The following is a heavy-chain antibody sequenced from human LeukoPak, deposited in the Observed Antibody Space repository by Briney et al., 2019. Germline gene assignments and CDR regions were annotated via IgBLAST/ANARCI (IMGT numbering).Heavy chain of an antibody. CDR2: IKTDGSSI. J-gene: IGHJ4*02. Sequence: GGSLRLSCTASGFTFSSYWMHWVRQAPGRGLVWVSHIKTDGSSITYADSVKGRFTISRDNAKNTLSLQMNSLRAEDTAVYYCARVRYNNALDYWGQGTLVTASS. CDR1: GFTFSSYW. D-gene: IGHD1-14*01. V-gene: IGHV3-74*03. CDR3: ARVRYNNALDY.